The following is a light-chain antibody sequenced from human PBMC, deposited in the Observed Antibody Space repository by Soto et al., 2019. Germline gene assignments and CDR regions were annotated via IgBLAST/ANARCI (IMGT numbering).Light chain of an antibody. CDR1: SSTIGANSD. CDR3: QSHDTSLSADV. J-gene: IGLJ1*01. Sequence: QSVLTQPPSVSGAPGQRVTISCTGSSSTIGANSDVHWYQHLPGTAPKLLIYDNTYRPSGVPDRFSGSRSGTSASLAISGLQAEDEADYYCQSHDTSLSADVFGTGTKLTVL. CDR2: DNT. V-gene: IGLV1-40*01.